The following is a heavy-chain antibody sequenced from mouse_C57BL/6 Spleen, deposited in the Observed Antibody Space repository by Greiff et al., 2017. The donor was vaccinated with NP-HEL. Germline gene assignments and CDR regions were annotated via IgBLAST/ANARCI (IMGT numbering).Heavy chain of an antibody. CDR2: ISSGSSTI. V-gene: IGHV5-17*01. J-gene: IGHJ2*01. Sequence: EVKLMESGGGLVKPGGSLKLSCAASGFTFSDYGMHWVRQAPEKGLEWVAYISSGSSTIYYADTVKGRFTISRDNATNTLFLQMTSLRSEDTAMYYCARGYYGSSYGVYFDYWGQGTTLTVSS. CDR1: GFTFSDYG. D-gene: IGHD1-1*01. CDR3: ARGYYGSSYGVYFDY.